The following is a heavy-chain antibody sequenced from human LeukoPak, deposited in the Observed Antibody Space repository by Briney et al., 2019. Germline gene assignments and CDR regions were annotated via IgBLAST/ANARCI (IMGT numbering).Heavy chain of an antibody. CDR2: TYYRSKWYN. Sequence: QSGPTLVKPWQTLSVTCGISGDSVSSNSAAWNWIRQSPSRGLEWLGRTYYRSKWYNDYAVSVKSRITINPDTSKNQFSLQLNSVTPEDTAVYYCARDGQMFNTGWYSFDYWGQGTLVTVSS. J-gene: IGHJ4*02. CDR3: ARDGQMFNTGWYSFDY. V-gene: IGHV6-1*01. CDR1: GDSVSSNSAA. D-gene: IGHD6-19*01.